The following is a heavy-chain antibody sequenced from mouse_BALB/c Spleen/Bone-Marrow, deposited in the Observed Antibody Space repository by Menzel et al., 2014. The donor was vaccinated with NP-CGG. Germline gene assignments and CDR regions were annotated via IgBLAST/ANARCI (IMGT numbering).Heavy chain of an antibody. D-gene: IGHD3-2*02. CDR3: ARVTSSAVGAMDY. V-gene: IGHV2-9*02. Sequence: VQRVESGPGLVAPSQSLSITCTVSGFSLTNYGVHWVRQPPGKGLEWLGVIWAGGSTNYNSALMSRLSISKDNSKSXVFLKMISPQTDDTAMYYCARVTSSAVGAMDYWGQGTSVTVSS. J-gene: IGHJ4*01. CDR2: IWAGGST. CDR1: GFSLTNYG.